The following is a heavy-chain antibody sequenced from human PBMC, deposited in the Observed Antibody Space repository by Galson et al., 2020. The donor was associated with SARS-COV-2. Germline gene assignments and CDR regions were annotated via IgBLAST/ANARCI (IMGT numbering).Heavy chain of an antibody. D-gene: IGHD6-19*01. V-gene: IGHV3-33*01. CDR3: ARDGQWLVPNAMDV. CDR1: GFTFSPYG. Sequence: SLRLSCAGSGFTFSPYGMHWVRQAPGKGLEWVAVIWYDASNKYYADSVKGRFTISRDNSKNTLYLQMNSLRAEDTAVYYCARDGQWLVPNAMDVWGQGTTVTVSS. J-gene: IGHJ6*02. CDR2: IWYDASNK.